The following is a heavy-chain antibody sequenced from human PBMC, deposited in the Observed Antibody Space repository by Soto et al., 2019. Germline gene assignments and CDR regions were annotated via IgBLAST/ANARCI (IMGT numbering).Heavy chain of an antibody. J-gene: IGHJ6*02. V-gene: IGHV1-69*13. CDR2: IIPIFGTA. CDR1: GGTFSSYA. CDR3: ARVVYAIGYYYGMDV. D-gene: IGHD2-8*01. Sequence: GASVKVSCKASGGTFSSYAISRVRQAPGQGLEWMGGIIPIFGTANYAQKFQGRVTITADESTSTAYMELSSLRSEDTAVYYCARVVYAIGYYYGMDVWGQGTTVTVSS.